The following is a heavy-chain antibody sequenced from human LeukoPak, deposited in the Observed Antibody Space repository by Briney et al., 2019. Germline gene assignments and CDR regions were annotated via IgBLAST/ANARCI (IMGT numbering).Heavy chain of an antibody. CDR3: AREARLHILLDY. J-gene: IGHJ4*02. CDR2: ISSSSSYI. D-gene: IGHD6-25*01. V-gene: IGHV3-21*01. CDR1: GFTFSSYS. Sequence: AGGSLRLSCAASGFTFSSYSMNWVHQAPGKGLEWVSSISSSSSYIYYADSVKGRFTISRDNAKNSLYLQMNSLRAEDTAVYYCAREARLHILLDYWGQGTLVTVSP.